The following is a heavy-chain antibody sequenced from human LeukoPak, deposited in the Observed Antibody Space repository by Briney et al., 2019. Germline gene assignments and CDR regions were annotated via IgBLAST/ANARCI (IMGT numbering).Heavy chain of an antibody. V-gene: IGHV3-23*01. J-gene: IGHJ4*02. CDR1: GFTFSSYA. CDR2: ISGSGGRT. Sequence: GGSLRLSCAASGFTFSSYAMSWVRQAPGKGLEWVSAISGSGGRTYYADSVKGRFTISRDNSKNTLYLQMNSLRAEDTAVYYCAKDRLTYYYDSSGYYFFDYWGQGTLVTVSS. D-gene: IGHD3-22*01. CDR3: AKDRLTYYYDSSGYYFFDY.